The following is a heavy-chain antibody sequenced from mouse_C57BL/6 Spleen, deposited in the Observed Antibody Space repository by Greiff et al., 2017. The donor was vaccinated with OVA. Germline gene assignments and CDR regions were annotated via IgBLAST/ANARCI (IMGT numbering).Heavy chain of an antibody. CDR1: GYTFTSYD. CDR3: ARREDCDDVAWFAY. D-gene: IGHD2-12*01. Sequence: QVQLQQSGPELVKPGASVKLSCKASGYTFTSYDINWVKQRPGQGLEWIGWIYPRDGSTKYNEKFKGKATLTVDTSSSTAYMELHSLTSEDSAVYVVARREDCDDVAWFAYWGQGTLVTVSA. V-gene: IGHV1-85*01. J-gene: IGHJ3*01. CDR2: IYPRDGST.